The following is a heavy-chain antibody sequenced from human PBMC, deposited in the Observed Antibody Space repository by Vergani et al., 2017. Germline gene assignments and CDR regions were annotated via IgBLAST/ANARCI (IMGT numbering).Heavy chain of an antibody. CDR1: NDSVSNTFYY. Sequence: QVQLQESGPGLVKPSENLSLTCTVSNDSVSNTFYYWGWIRQTPGKGLEWIASLYYRGNSYYSPSLRSRLTISVDTSNNKFSLRLNSLTSADTAVYYCPRFGHLVAVTCEGPSLDLWGRGTLVTVSS. CDR2: LYYRGNS. J-gene: IGHJ2*01. V-gene: IGHV4-39*01. D-gene: IGHD2-21*02. CDR3: PRFGHLVAVTCEGPSLDL.